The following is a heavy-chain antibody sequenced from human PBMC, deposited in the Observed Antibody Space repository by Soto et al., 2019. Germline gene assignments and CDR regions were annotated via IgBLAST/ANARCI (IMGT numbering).Heavy chain of an antibody. Sequence: QVQLVQSGAEVKKPGASVKVSCKPSGYTFTTFDINWVRQAPGQGLEWIGWMNTHSTNTGYAQTFQGRVTMTRNASISTAYLELSSLRSDDTAVYYCARARGYVHCPDPYYCAHWGQGTLVIVSS. CDR2: MNTHSTNT. D-gene: IGHD5-18*01. CDR1: GYTFTTFD. CDR3: ARARGYVHCPDPYYCAH. J-gene: IGHJ4*02. V-gene: IGHV1-8*01.